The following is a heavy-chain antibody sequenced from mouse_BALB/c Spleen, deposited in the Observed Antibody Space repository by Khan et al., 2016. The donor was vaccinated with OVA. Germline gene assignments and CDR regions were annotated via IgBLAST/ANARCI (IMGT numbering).Heavy chain of an antibody. Sequence: VQLKESGPELVKPGASVKISCKTSGYTFPEYTVHWVKQSLGKSLDWIGVINPKNGDTAYNQKFKGKATLTVDKSSSTAYMEFRSLTSEDSAAYYCARDAGRYWGQGTSVTVAS. CDR2: INPKNGDT. J-gene: IGHJ4*01. CDR3: ARDAGRY. CDR1: GYTFPEYT. V-gene: IGHV1-18*01.